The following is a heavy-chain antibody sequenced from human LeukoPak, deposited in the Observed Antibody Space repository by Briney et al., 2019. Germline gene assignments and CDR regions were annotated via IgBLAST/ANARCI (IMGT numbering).Heavy chain of an antibody. CDR2: IYYSGST. Sequence: SETLSLTCTVSGGSISSSSYYWGWIRQPPGKGLEWIGSIYYSGSTYYNPSLKSRVTISVDTSKNQFSLKRSSVTAADTAVYYCARDRPTYDILTGYYRAEYFQHWGQGTLVTVSS. CDR1: GGSISSSSYY. CDR3: ARDRPTYDILTGYYRAEYFQH. V-gene: IGHV4-39*07. J-gene: IGHJ1*01. D-gene: IGHD3-9*01.